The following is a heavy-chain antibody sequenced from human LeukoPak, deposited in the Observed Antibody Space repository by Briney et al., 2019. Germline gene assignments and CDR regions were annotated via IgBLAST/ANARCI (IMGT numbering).Heavy chain of an antibody. Sequence: SETLSLTCTVSGGSTSSGDYSWSWIRQPPGKGLEWIGYIYYSGSTYYNPSLKSRVTISVDTSKNQFSLKLSSVTAADTAVYYCARGLLDSSWFDPWGQGTLVTVSS. V-gene: IGHV4-30-4*01. D-gene: IGHD2-2*03. CDR2: IYYSGST. CDR3: ARGLLDSSWFDP. CDR1: GGSTSSGDYS. J-gene: IGHJ5*02.